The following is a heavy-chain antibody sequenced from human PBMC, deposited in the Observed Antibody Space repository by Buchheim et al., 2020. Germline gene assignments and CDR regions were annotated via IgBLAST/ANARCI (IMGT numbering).Heavy chain of an antibody. Sequence: QVQLVESGGGVVQPGRSLRLSCAASGFTFSSYGMHWVRQAPGKGLEWVAVISYDGSNIYYADSVKGRFTISRYNSKNTLYLQMNSLRAEDTAVYYCAKDRVAAAGPFDYWGQGTL. D-gene: IGHD6-13*01. J-gene: IGHJ4*02. CDR3: AKDRVAAAGPFDY. CDR1: GFTFSSYG. CDR2: ISYDGSNI. V-gene: IGHV3-30*18.